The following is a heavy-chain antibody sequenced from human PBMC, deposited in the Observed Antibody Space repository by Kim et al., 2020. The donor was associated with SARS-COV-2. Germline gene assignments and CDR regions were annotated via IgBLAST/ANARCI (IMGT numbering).Heavy chain of an antibody. J-gene: IGHJ4*02. CDR1: GGSFSGYW. CDR2: ISHTGST. Sequence: SETLSLTCAVSGGSFSGYWWSWIRQPPGKGLEWIGEISHTGSTDYHPSLKGRITISLDTSRNQFSLNLSSVTAADTAIYYCARTFNYDFWADRHYWGQGTLVTVSS. V-gene: IGHV4-34*01. CDR3: ARTFNYDFWADRHY. D-gene: IGHD3-3*01.